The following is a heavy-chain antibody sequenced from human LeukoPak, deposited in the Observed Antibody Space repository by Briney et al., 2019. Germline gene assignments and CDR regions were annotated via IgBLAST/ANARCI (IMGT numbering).Heavy chain of an antibody. Sequence: GGSLRLSCAASGFIVSSNYMGWVRQAPGKGLEYVSVIYSGGNTYYGGSVKGRFTISRDNSKNTIYLQMNSLRAEDTAVFYCTRLVATTGRLYFDYWGQGNLVTVSS. V-gene: IGHV3-53*01. CDR1: GFIVSSNY. J-gene: IGHJ4*02. D-gene: IGHD1-1*01. CDR3: TRLVATTGRLYFDY. CDR2: IYSGGNT.